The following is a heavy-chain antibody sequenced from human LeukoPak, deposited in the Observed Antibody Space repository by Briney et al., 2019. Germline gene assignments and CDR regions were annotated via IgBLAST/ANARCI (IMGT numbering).Heavy chain of an antibody. CDR2: IHPDGSAK. CDR3: ARALESGNSDAGY. D-gene: IGHD4-23*01. CDR1: EFTFSRYW. Sequence: TGGSLRLSCAPSEFTFSRYWMTWVRQAPGKGLEWVANIHPDGSAKYYVDSLRGRFTISRDNAKNSLYLQMNSLSAEDTAVYYCARALESGNSDAGYWGQGTLVTVSS. V-gene: IGHV3-7*04. J-gene: IGHJ4*02.